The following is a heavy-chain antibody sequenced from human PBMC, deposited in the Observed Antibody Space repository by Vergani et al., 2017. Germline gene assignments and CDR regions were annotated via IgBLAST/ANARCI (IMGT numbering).Heavy chain of an antibody. CDR3: ASSSPSCYRCFDY. V-gene: IGHV1-3*01. D-gene: IGHD2-2*01. Sequence: QVQLVQSGAEVKKPGASVKVSCKASGYTFTSYAMHWVRQAPGQRLEWMGWINAGNGNTKYSQKFQGRVTITRDTSASTAYMELSSLRSEDTAVYYCASSSPSCYRCFDYWGQGTLVSVSS. CDR1: GYTFTSYA. CDR2: INAGNGNT. J-gene: IGHJ4*02.